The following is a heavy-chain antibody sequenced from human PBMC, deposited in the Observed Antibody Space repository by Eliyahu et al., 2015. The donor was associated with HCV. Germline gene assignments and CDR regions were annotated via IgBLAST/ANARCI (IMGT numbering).Heavy chain of an antibody. J-gene: IGHJ4*02. D-gene: IGHD3-10*01. CDR1: GFSLSTSGMC. CDR2: IDWDDDK. V-gene: IGHV2-70*15. CDR3: ARIHRNYYGSGSYLLDY. Sequence: QVTLRESGPALVKPTQTLTLTCTFSGFSLSTSGMCVSWIRQPPGKALEWLARIDWDDDKYYSTSLKTRLTISKDTSKNQVVLTMTNMDPVDTATYYCARIHRNYYGSGSYLLDYWGQGTLVTVSS.